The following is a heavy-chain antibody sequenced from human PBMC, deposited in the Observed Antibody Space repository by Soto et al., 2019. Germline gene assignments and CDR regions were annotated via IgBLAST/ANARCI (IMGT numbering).Heavy chain of an antibody. CDR3: ARRITMVRGVINWFDP. V-gene: IGHV5-51*01. CDR2: IYPGDSDT. CDR1: GYSFTSYW. J-gene: IGHJ5*02. Sequence: PGESLKISCKGSGYSFTSYWIGWVRQMPGKGLEWMGIIYPGDSDTRYSPSFKGQVTISADKSISTAYLQWSSLKASDTAMYYCARRITMVRGVINWFDPWGQGTLVTVSS. D-gene: IGHD3-10*01.